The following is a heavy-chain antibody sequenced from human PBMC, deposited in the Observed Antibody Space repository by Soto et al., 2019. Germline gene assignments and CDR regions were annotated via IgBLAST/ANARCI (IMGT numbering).Heavy chain of an antibody. CDR2: IYHSGSA. D-gene: IGHD2-8*01. CDR1: GGSISTGAYS. V-gene: IGHV4-30-2*01. Sequence: PSETLSLTCAVSGGSISTGAYSWSWIRQPPGNGLEWIGYIYHSGSAYYNPSLKSRVTMSVDRSKNQFSLKLSSVSAADTAVYYCARGKWSSPEDYWGQGTLVTVSS. CDR3: ARGKWSSPEDY. J-gene: IGHJ4*02.